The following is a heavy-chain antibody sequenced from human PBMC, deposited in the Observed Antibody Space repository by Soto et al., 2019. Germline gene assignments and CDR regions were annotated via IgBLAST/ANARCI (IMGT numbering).Heavy chain of an antibody. D-gene: IGHD3-22*01. CDR1: GFTFSSYA. Sequence: EVQLLESGGGLVQPGGSLRLSCAASGFTFSSYAMSWVRQAPGKGLEWVSAISGSGGSTYYADSVKGRFTISRDNSKNTLYLQMNSLRAEDTAVHYCAKARADYSDSSGYPVDYWGQGTLVTVSS. CDR3: AKARADYSDSSGYPVDY. CDR2: ISGSGGST. J-gene: IGHJ4*02. V-gene: IGHV3-23*01.